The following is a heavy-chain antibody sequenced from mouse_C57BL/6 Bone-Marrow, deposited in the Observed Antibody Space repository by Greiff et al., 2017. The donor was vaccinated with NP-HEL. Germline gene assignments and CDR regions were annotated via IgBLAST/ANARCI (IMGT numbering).Heavy chain of an antibody. D-gene: IGHD2-1*01. V-gene: IGHV15-2*01. CDR3: ARRDIYYGNGDYYAMDY. CDR1: DSEVFPIAY. CDR2: ILPSIGRT. Sequence: QVQLKQSGSELRSPGSSVKLSCKDFDSEVFPIAYMSWVRQKPGHGFEWIGGILPSIGRTIYGEKFEDKATLDADTLSNTAYLELNSLTSEDSAIYYCARRDIYYGNGDYYAMDYWGQGTSVTVSS. J-gene: IGHJ4*01.